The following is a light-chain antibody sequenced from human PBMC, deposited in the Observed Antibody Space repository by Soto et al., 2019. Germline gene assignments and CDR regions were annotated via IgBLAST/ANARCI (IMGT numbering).Light chain of an antibody. V-gene: IGKV1-5*01. CDR3: QQYETFSGT. CDR1: QSISSW. J-gene: IGKJ1*01. CDR2: DAS. Sequence: DIQMTQSPSTLSASVGDRVTITCRASQSISSWLAWYQQKPGKAPTLLIYDASALPRVVPSRFSGSGSGTKFTLTIASQQPDDFATYYCQQYETFSGTFGPGTKVDIK.